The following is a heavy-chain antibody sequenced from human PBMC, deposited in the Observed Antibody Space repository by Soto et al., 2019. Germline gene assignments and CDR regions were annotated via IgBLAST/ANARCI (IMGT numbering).Heavy chain of an antibody. V-gene: IGHV1-18*04. Sequence: ASVKVSCKASGYTFTSYGISWVRQAPGQGLEWMGWISAYNGHTNYAQKLQGRVTMTTDTSTSTAYMELRSLRSDATAAYYCTGTNGVFHSNDAFDIWGQGTMVTVSS. D-gene: IGHD2-8*01. CDR2: ISAYNGHT. CDR3: TGTNGVFHSNDAFDI. CDR1: GYTFTSYG. J-gene: IGHJ3*02.